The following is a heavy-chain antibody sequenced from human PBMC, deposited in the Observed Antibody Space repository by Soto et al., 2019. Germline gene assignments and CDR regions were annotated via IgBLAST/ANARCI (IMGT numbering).Heavy chain of an antibody. V-gene: IGHV1-18*01. D-gene: IGHD3-9*01. CDR3: ARDSLNYDILTGYYSDFPGRVDY. CDR1: GYTFTSYG. Sequence: QVQLVQSGAEVKKPGASVKVSCKASGYTFTSYGISWVRQAPGQGLEWMGWISAYNGNTNYAQKLQGRVTMTTDTSTSTAYMDLRSLRSDDTAVYYCARDSLNYDILTGYYSDFPGRVDYWGQGTLVTVSS. J-gene: IGHJ4*02. CDR2: ISAYNGNT.